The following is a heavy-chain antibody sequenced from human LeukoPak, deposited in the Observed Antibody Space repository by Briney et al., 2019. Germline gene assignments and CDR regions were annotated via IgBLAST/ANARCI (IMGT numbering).Heavy chain of an antibody. V-gene: IGHV3-23*01. CDR1: GFTFDGYA. Sequence: GGSLRLSCAASGFTFDGYAMSWVRQAPGKGLEWVSGISGSGDRTYYAGSVKGRVTTSRANSKNTLYLQMNSLRAEDTAVYYCAKEDYYDSGNYVAWGQGTLVTVSS. CDR2: ISGSGDRT. CDR3: AKEDYYDSGNYVA. J-gene: IGHJ5*02. D-gene: IGHD3-10*01.